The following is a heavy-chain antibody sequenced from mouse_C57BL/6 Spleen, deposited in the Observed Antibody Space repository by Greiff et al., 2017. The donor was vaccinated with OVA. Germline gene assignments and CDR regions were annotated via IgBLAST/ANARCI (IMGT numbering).Heavy chain of an antibody. J-gene: IGHJ2*01. CDR2: IRSKSNNYAT. Sequence: EVKLVESGGGLVQPKGSLKLSCAASGFSFNTYAMNWVRQAPGKGLEWVARIRSKSNNYATYYADSVKDRFTISRDDSESMLYLQMNNLKTEDTAMYYCVRGGSTMDFDYWGQGTTLTVSS. CDR1: GFSFNTYA. D-gene: IGHD2-1*01. CDR3: VRGGSTMDFDY. V-gene: IGHV10-1*01.